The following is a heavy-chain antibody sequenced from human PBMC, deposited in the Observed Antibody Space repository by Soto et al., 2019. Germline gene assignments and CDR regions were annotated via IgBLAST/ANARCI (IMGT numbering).Heavy chain of an antibody. V-gene: IGHV1-46*01. CDR1: GYTFTSYD. D-gene: IGHD3-22*01. J-gene: IGHJ2*01. CDR2: ILPIFGTA. CDR3: ARVWFYDSSGFDWYFDL. Sequence: ASVKVSCKASGYTFTSYDVNWVRQAPGQRPEWMGNILPIFGTADYAQKFQGRVTMTRDTSTSTVYMELSSLRSEDTAVYYCARVWFYDSSGFDWYFDLWGRGTLVTVSS.